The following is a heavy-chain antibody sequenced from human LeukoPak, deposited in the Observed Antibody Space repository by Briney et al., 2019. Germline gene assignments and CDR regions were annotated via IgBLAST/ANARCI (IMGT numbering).Heavy chain of an antibody. D-gene: IGHD3-22*01. V-gene: IGHV3-53*01. CDR2: IYSGGNT. CDR1: GFTFSNNY. J-gene: IGHJ2*01. Sequence: GGSLRLSCAASGFTFSNNYMSWVRQAPGTGLEWVAVIYSGGNTYYSDSVKGRFAISRDNSKNTLHLQMNSLRDEDTAVYYCARAPNSSDYSAGYWYFDLWGRGTLVTVSS. CDR3: ARAPNSSDYSAGYWYFDL.